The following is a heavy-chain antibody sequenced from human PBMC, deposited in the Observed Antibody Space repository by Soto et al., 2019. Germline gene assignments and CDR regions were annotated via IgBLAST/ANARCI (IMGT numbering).Heavy chain of an antibody. D-gene: IGHD2-15*01. V-gene: IGHV1-69*02. CDR3: ASGAGTRELYCRGGSYYAY. Sequence: QVQLVQSGAEVKEPGSSVKVSCKTSGGTFRSYTFNWVRQAPGQGLEWVGRIIPMLDIANYAQKFQGRVTNSADKSTSTVYMELGSLRPEDTAVYYCASGAGTRELYCRGGSYYAYGGQGTLVTVSS. J-gene: IGHJ4*02. CDR1: GGTFRSYT. CDR2: IIPMLDIA.